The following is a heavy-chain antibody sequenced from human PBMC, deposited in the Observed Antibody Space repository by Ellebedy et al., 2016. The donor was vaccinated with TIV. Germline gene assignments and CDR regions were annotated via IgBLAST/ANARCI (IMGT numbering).Heavy chain of an antibody. J-gene: IGHJ2*01. CDR2: VYHSGGT. V-gene: IGHV4-59*08. Sequence: MPSETLSLTCTVSSGSISGHYWSWIRQPPGKGLEWIGYVYHSGGTSYNPPLKSRLTISLDTSKNQLSLKLTSVTAADTAVYYCARQRTMLLDHYFDIWGRGTRVTVSS. CDR1: SGSISGHY. CDR3: ARQRTMLLDHYFDI. D-gene: IGHD3-3*01.